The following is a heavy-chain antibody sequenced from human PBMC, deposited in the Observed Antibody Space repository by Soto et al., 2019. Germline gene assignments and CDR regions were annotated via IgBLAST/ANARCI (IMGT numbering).Heavy chain of an antibody. V-gene: IGHV1-18*04. CDR2: INPYSGNT. D-gene: IGHD3-16*01. CDR1: GYTFTSYY. J-gene: IGHJ6*02. CDR3: AMVDNYVTPTPQDV. Sequence: ASVKVSCKASGYTFTSYYMNWVRQAPGQGLEWLGIINPYSGNTHYASKVQGRLTMTTDTSTSTAYMDLGSLTSDDTAVYYCAMVDNYVTPTPQDVWGQGTTVTVSS.